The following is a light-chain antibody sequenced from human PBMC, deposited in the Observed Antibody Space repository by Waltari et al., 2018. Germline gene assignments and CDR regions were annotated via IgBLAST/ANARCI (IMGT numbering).Light chain of an antibody. V-gene: IGLV2-11*01. CDR1: SRDVRGYDY. Sequence: QSALTPPRSVSGSPGQSVTISCAGTSRDVRGYDYVSWFQQHPGKVPKLLIYDVNERPSDVPDRFSGSKSANTASLTISGLQTEDEADYYCCSFAGSYTYVFGSGTRVTVL. CDR3: CSFAGSYTYV. CDR2: DVN. J-gene: IGLJ1*01.